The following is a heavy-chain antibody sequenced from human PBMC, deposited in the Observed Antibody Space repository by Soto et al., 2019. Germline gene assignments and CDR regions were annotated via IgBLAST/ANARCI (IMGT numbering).Heavy chain of an antibody. Sequence: PGGSLRLSCAASGFTFSSYSMNWVRQAPGEGLEWVSSISSSSSYIYYADSVRGRFTISRDSAKNSLYLQMNSLRAEDTAVYYCARDSVYYDSGGSSLDYWGQGTLVTVSS. D-gene: IGHD3-22*01. CDR2: ISSSSSYI. CDR1: GFTFSSYS. CDR3: ARDSVYYDSGGSSLDY. J-gene: IGHJ4*02. V-gene: IGHV3-21*01.